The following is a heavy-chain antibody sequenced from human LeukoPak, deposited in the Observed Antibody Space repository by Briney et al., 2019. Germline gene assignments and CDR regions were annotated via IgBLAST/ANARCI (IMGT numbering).Heavy chain of an antibody. CDR3: AKDHGAAVVPRRFDY. Sequence: PGGSLRLSCAASGFTFSSYAMSWVRQAPGKGLEWVSAISGSDSTYYADPVKGRFTISRDNSKNTLYLQMNSLRAEDTAVYYCAKDHGAAVVPRRFDYWGRGTMVIVSS. J-gene: IGHJ4*02. V-gene: IGHV3-23*01. CDR1: GFTFSSYA. D-gene: IGHD2-21*01. CDR2: ISGSDST.